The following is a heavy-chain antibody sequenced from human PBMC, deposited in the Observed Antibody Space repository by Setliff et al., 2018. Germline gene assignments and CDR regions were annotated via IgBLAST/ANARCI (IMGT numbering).Heavy chain of an antibody. CDR3: ARDSHQWDPLYFDS. CDR1: GYTLTNYY. D-gene: IGHD1-26*01. CDR2: INPSGGLT. Sequence: ASVKVSCKASGYTLTNYYMHWVRQAPGQGLEWMGIINPSGGLTRYAQKFQGRVTMTRDTSTSTVYMEVISLRSEDTAVYFCARDSHQWDPLYFDSWGQGTLVTVSS. V-gene: IGHV1-46*01. J-gene: IGHJ4*02.